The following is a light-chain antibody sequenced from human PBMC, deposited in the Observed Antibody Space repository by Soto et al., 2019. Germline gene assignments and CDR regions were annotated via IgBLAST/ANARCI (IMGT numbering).Light chain of an antibody. V-gene: IGKV1-17*03. CDR2: AAS. J-gene: IGKJ1*01. CDR3: LQHISYPWT. CDR1: QDISDY. Sequence: DIQMTQSPSAMSASVGDRVTITCRASQDISDYLAWFQQKPGKAPKRRIYAASRLYSGVPSMFRGSGYGTEFTLTISSLQPEDFATYYCLQHISYPWTFGQGTKVDIK.